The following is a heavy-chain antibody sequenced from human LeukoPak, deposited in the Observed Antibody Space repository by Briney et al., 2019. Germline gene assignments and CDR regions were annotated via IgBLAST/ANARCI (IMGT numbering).Heavy chain of an antibody. D-gene: IGHD6-19*01. J-gene: IGHJ4*02. CDR1: GFAFSSFW. CDR2: INSVGSST. CDR3: ARERTSGWDAFDF. V-gene: IGHV3-74*01. Sequence: GGSLRLSCAASGFAFSSFWLHWVRQAPGKGLVWVSRINSVGSSTSYADSVKGRFTISRDNAKNTLYLQMNSLRAEDTAVYYCARERTSGWDAFDFWGQGTLVTVSS.